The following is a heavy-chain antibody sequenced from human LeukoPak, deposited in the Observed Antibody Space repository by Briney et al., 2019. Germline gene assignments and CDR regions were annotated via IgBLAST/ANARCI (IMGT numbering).Heavy chain of an antibody. D-gene: IGHD6-13*01. Sequence: GGSLRLSCAASGFTFSSYGMHWVRQAPGKGLEWVAFIRYDGSNKYYADSVKGRFTISRDNSKNTLYLQMNSLRAEDTAVYYCAKDLEVAAAGTPTRSGYWGQGTLVTVSS. CDR1: GFTFSSYG. CDR2: IRYDGSNK. J-gene: IGHJ4*02. V-gene: IGHV3-30*02. CDR3: AKDLEVAAAGTPTRSGY.